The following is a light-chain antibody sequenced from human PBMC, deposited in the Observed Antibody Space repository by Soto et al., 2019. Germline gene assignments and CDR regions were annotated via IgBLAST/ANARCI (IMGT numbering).Light chain of an antibody. Sequence: QLVLTQSPSASASLGASVKLTCTLSSGHSSYAIAWHQQQPEKGPRYLMKLNSDGSHSKGDGIPDRFSGSSSGAERYLTISSLQSEDEADYYCQTWGTVHWVFGGGTKVTVL. CDR2: LNSDGSH. J-gene: IGLJ3*02. V-gene: IGLV4-69*01. CDR3: QTWGTVHWV. CDR1: SGHSSYA.